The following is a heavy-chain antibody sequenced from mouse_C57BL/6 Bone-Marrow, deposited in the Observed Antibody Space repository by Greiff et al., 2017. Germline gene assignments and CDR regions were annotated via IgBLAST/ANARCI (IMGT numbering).Heavy chain of an antibody. Sequence: QVTLKVSGAELMKPGASVKLSCKATGYTFTGYWIEWVKQRPGHGLEWIGEILPGSGSTNYNEKFKGKATFTADTSSNTAYMQLSSLTTEDSAIYYCARSPYYYGSSYGWFAYWGQGTLVTVSA. CDR2: ILPGSGST. D-gene: IGHD1-1*01. J-gene: IGHJ3*01. CDR3: ARSPYYYGSSYGWFAY. V-gene: IGHV1-9*01. CDR1: GYTFTGYW.